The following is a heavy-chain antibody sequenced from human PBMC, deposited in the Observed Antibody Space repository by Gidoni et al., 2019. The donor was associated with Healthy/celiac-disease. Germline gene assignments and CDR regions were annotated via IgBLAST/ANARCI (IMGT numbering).Heavy chain of an antibody. J-gene: IGHJ6*02. CDR2: IIPIFGTA. CDR1: GGTFSSYA. Sequence: QVQLVQSGAEVKKPGSSVKVSCKASGGTFSSYAISWVRQAPGQGLGWRGGIIPIFGTANYAQKFQGRVTIPADESTSTAYMELSSLRSEDTAVYYCARYCSGGSCYPYYYYGMDVWGQGTTVTVSS. CDR3: ARYCSGGSCYPYYYYGMDV. D-gene: IGHD2-15*01. V-gene: IGHV1-69*01.